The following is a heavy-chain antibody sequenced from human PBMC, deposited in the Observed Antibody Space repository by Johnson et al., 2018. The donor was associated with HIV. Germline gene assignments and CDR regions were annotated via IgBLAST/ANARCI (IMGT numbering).Heavy chain of an antibody. Sequence: VQLVECGGGLVKPGGSLRLSCAASGFTVSSNYMSGVRQAPGKGLEWVSGISWNRGTTGYADSVQGRFTISRDNFKNKLYLKMNSLRAEDTAVYYCAKWGRISMIVGGAFDIWGQGTMVIVSS. V-gene: IGHV3-66*02. CDR3: AKWGRISMIVGGAFDI. CDR1: GFTVSSNY. CDR2: SWNRGTT. J-gene: IGHJ3*02. D-gene: IGHD3-22*01.